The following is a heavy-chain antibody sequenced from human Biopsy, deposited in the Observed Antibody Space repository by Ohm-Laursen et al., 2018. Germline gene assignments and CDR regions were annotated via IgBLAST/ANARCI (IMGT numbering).Heavy chain of an antibody. J-gene: IGHJ6*02. Sequence: SLRLSCAASGFTFNNYGMQWVSQAPGKGLEWVAFIFYDGSNTYYADSVKGRFTISRDNSRDTLYLQMSSLRAEDTAVYYCAKDRYNYTPIGGFSMDVWGQGTTVTVSS. V-gene: IGHV3-30*18. CDR1: GFTFNNYG. CDR2: IFYDGSNT. CDR3: AKDRYNYTPIGGFSMDV. D-gene: IGHD5-18*01.